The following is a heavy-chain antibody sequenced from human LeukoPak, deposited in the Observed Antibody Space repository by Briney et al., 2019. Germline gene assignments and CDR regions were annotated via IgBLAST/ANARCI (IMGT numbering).Heavy chain of an antibody. D-gene: IGHD7-27*01. Sequence: PSETLSLTYTVSSGAISNYYWSWIRQPAGKGLEWIGCIYTSGSTNYNPSLKSRVTISVDTSKNQFSLKLSSVTAADTAVYYCARDRNWGYYYYMDVWGKGTTVTVSS. CDR2: IYTSGST. J-gene: IGHJ6*03. V-gene: IGHV4-4*07. CDR1: SGAISNYY. CDR3: ARDRNWGYYYYMDV.